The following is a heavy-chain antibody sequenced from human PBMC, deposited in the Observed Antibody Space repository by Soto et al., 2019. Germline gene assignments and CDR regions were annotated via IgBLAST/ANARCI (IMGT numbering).Heavy chain of an antibody. D-gene: IGHD2-15*01. Sequence: QVQLQESGPGLVKPSETLSLTCTVSGGSISNYYWSWIRQPPGKGLEWIGYIYYSGSANYNPSLKSRVTISVDTSKNQFSLKLSSVTAADTAVYYCVRAGAATLSDFWGQGTLVTVSS. CDR2: IYYSGSA. V-gene: IGHV4-59*01. J-gene: IGHJ4*02. CDR3: VRAGAATLSDF. CDR1: GGSISNYY.